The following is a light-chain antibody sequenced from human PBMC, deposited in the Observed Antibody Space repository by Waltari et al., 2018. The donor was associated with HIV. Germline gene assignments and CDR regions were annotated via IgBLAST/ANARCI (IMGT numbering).Light chain of an antibody. J-gene: IGLJ2*01. Sequence: AGLSQPPSLSTGLGQTATLPCTGNRNHVAHQGAVCLQHHQGLPPRLLSHQNNNRPSGVADRCSTATSGNTAFLTIRGLRSEDEADYFCSAWDSSLTGWIFGGGTQLAVL. CDR1: RNHVAHQG. CDR2: QNN. V-gene: IGLV10-54*01. CDR3: SAWDSSLTGWI.